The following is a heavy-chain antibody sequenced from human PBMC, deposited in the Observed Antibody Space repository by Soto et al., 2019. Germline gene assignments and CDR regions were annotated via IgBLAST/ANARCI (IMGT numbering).Heavy chain of an antibody. CDR1: GGTFSSDS. CDR2: IIPMFDTP. V-gene: IGHV1-69*13. D-gene: IGHD2-15*01. CDR3: ARSGGLDRDFNY. Sequence: SVKVSCKASGGTFSSDSFSWVRQAPGQGLEWMGGIIPMFDTPIYAQKFQDRVTITADESTSTAYMQLSSLRSGGTAVYYCARSGGLDRDFNYWGQGSLVTVSS. J-gene: IGHJ4*02.